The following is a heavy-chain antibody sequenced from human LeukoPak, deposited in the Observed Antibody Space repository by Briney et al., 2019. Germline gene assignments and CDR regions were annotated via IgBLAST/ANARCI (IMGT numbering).Heavy chain of an antibody. CDR2: IKQDGSEK. Sequence: SGGSLRLSCAASGFTFSSYWMSWVRQAPGKGLEWVANIKQDGSEKYYVDPVKGRFTISRDNAKNSLYLQMNSLRAEDTAVYYCARERGGYCTNGVCYSYLTYYFDYWGQGTLVTVSS. V-gene: IGHV3-7*01. CDR1: GFTFSSYW. D-gene: IGHD2-8*01. CDR3: ARERGGYCTNGVCYSYLTYYFDY. J-gene: IGHJ4*02.